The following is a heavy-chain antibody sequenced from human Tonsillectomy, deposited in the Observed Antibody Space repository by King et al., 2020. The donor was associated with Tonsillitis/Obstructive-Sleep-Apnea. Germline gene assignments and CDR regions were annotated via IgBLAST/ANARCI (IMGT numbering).Heavy chain of an antibody. Sequence: QLVQSGAEVKKPGESLKISCKGSGYSFTSYWIGWVRQMPGKGLEWMGIIYPGDSDTRYSPSFQGQVTISADKSISTAYLQWSSLKASDTAMYYCARRLPLYCGSTSCPAFDIWGQGTMVTVSS. J-gene: IGHJ3*02. CDR1: GYSFTSYW. CDR3: ARRLPLYCGSTSCPAFDI. CDR2: IYPGDSDT. D-gene: IGHD2-2*01. V-gene: IGHV5-51*01.